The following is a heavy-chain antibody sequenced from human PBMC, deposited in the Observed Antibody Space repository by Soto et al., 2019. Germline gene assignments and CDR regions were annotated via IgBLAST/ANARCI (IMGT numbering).Heavy chain of an antibody. CDR2: IYRDGST. Sequence: PGGSLRLSCAASGFIVSSNYMSWVRQAPGKGLEWVSVIYRDGSTYYADSVKGRFTISRDNSKNTLYLQMNSLRAEDTAVYYCARNYFDSGRGFDYWGQGTLVTVSS. CDR1: GFIVSSNY. J-gene: IGHJ4*02. D-gene: IGHD3-22*01. CDR3: ARNYFDSGRGFDY. V-gene: IGHV3-53*01.